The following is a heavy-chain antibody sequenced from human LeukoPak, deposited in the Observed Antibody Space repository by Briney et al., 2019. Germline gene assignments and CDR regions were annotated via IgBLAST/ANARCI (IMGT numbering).Heavy chain of an antibody. J-gene: IGHJ3*02. CDR3: ARGKGSGSYYDAFDI. Sequence: ASVKVSCKASGYTFTSYYMHWVRQAPGQGLEWMGIINPSGGSTSYAQKFQGRVTMTRDMSTSTAYMELSSLRSEDTAVYYCARGKGSGSYYDAFDIWGQGTMVTVSS. CDR1: GYTFTSYY. CDR2: INPSGGST. V-gene: IGHV1-46*01. D-gene: IGHD3-10*01.